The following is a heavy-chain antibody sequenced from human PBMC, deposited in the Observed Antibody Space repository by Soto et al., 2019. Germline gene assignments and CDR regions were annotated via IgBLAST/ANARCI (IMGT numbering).Heavy chain of an antibody. CDR2: IYSSGST. CDR3: AKGYSYTQPVFDY. J-gene: IGHJ4*02. D-gene: IGHD5-18*01. V-gene: IGHV3-53*01. CDR1: GFTVSNNY. Sequence: EVQLVESGGGLIQPGGSLRLSCAASGFTVSNNYMTWVRQAPGKGLEWVSFIYSSGSTYYEDSVKGRFTISRDNFKNTLYLQMNSMRAEDTAVYYCAKGYSYTQPVFDYWGLGTLVTVSS.